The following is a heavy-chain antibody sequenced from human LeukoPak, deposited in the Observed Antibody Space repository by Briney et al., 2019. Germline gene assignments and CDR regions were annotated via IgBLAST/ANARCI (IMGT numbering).Heavy chain of an antibody. J-gene: IGHJ4*02. V-gene: IGHV3-20*04. Sequence: PGGSLRLSCAASGFTFDDYGMSWVRQAPGKGLEWVSGINWNGGSTGYADSVKGRFTISRDNAKNSLYLQMNSLRAEDTALYYCARDLINDYDFLTGCDYWGQGTLVTVSS. CDR1: GFTFDDYG. CDR2: INWNGGST. D-gene: IGHD3-9*01. CDR3: ARDLINDYDFLTGCDY.